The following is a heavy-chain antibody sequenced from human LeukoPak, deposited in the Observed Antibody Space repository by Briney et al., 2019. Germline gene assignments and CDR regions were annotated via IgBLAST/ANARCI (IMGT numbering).Heavy chain of an antibody. CDR3: ARHSLDDSSGSHDAFDI. V-gene: IGHV4-39*01. Sequence: SETLSLTCTVSGGSISSSSYYWGWIRQPPGKGLEWIGSIYYSGSTYYNPSLKSRVTISVDTSKNQFSLKLSSVTAADTAVYYCARHSLDDSSGSHDAFDIWGQGTMVTVSS. D-gene: IGHD3-22*01. J-gene: IGHJ3*02. CDR1: GGSISSSSYY. CDR2: IYYSGST.